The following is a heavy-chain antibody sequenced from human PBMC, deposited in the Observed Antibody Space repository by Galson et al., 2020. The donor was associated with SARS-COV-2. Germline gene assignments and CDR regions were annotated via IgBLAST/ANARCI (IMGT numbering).Heavy chain of an antibody. D-gene: IGHD3-10*01. CDR3: AKDPVGVVRGVMPYY. CDR2: ILYDGSNK. J-gene: IGHJ4*02. CDR1: GFTFSSYG. Sequence: GGSLRLSCAASGFTFSSYGMHWVRQAPGKGLEWVAVILYDGSNKYYADSVKGRFTISRDNSKNTLYLQMNSLRAEDTAVYYCAKDPVGVVRGVMPYYWGQGTLVTVAS. V-gene: IGHV3-30*18.